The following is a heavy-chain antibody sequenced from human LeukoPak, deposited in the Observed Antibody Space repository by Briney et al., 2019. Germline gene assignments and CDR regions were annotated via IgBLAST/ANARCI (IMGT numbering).Heavy chain of an antibody. CDR2: INHSGST. CDR1: GGSFSGYY. J-gene: IGHJ5*02. D-gene: IGHD6-13*01. Sequence: PSETLSLTCAVYGGSFSGYYWSWIRQPPGQGLEWIGEINHSGSTNYNPSLKSRVTISVDTSKNQFSLKLSSVTAADTAVYYCARASSVYVIAAAALRPYNWFDPWGQGTLVTVSS. V-gene: IGHV4-34*01. CDR3: ARASSVYVIAAAALRPYNWFDP.